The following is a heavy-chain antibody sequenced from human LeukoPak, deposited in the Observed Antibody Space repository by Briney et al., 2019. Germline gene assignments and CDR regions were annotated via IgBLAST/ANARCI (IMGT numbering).Heavy chain of an antibody. CDR3: ARGLGYCSSTSCRIDY. D-gene: IGHD2-2*01. CDR2: ISAYNGNI. J-gene: IGHJ4*02. CDR1: GYTFTSYG. Sequence: ASVKVSCKASGYTFTSYGISWVRQAPGQGLEWMGWISAYNGNINYAQKLQGGVTMTTDTSTSTAYMELRSLRSDDTAVYYCARGLGYCSSTSCRIDYWGQGTLVTVSS. V-gene: IGHV1-18*01.